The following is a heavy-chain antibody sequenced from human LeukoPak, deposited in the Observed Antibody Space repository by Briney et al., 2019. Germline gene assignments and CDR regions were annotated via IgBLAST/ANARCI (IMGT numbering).Heavy chain of an antibody. CDR1: GGSISSGSYY. CDR3: AREGYYDSSGYTYYYYYYMDV. J-gene: IGHJ6*03. CDR2: IYTSGST. V-gene: IGHV4-61*02. D-gene: IGHD3-22*01. Sequence: SETLSLTCTVFGGSISSGSYYWSWIRQPAGKGLEWIGRIYTSGSTNYNPSLKSRVTISVDTSKNQFSLKLSSVTAADTAVYYCAREGYYDSSGYTYYYYYYMDVWGKGTTVTVSS.